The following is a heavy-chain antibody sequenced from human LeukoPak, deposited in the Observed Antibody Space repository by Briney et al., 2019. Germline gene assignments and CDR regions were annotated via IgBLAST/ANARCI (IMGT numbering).Heavy chain of an antibody. CDR3: ARKAVAGTYFDY. CDR2: IYTSGST. V-gene: IGHV4-4*07. J-gene: IGHJ4*02. Sequence: SETLSLTCTVSGGSIGSYYWSWIRQPAGKGLEWIGRIYTSGSTNYNPSLKSRVTMSVDTSKNQFSLKLSSVTAADTAVYYCARKAVAGTYFDYWGQGTLVTVSS. D-gene: IGHD6-19*01. CDR1: GGSIGSYY.